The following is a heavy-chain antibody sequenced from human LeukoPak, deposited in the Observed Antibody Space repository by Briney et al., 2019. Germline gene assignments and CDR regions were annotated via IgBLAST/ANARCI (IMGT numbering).Heavy chain of an antibody. CDR2: IYYSGST. CDR3: ARVTYYYDSSGYPDY. J-gene: IGHJ4*02. Sequence: SQTLSLTCTVSGGSISSGGYYWSWIRQHPGKGLEWIGYIYYSGSTYYNPSLKSRVTISVDTSKNQFSLKLSSVTAADTAVYYCARVTYYYDSSGYPDYWGQGTLSPSPQ. CDR1: GGSISSGGYY. V-gene: IGHV4-31*03. D-gene: IGHD3-22*01.